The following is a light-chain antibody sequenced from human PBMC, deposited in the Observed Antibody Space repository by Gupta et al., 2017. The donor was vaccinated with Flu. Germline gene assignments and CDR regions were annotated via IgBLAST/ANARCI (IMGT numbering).Light chain of an antibody. CDR1: SSDLGGTNY. J-gene: IGLJ3*02. Sequence: QSALTQAAPVSGSPGQSITISCTGSSSDLGGTNYVSWYQQPPGNAPKLIIYEVSKRPSGVSNRFSGSKSGNTASLTISGRRAEDEGDYYCSSKTSSSALVFGGGTRLTVL. CDR2: EVS. CDR3: SSKTSSSALV. V-gene: IGLV2-14*01.